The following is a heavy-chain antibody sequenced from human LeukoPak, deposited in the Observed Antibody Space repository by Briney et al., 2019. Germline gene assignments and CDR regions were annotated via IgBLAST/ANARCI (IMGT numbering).Heavy chain of an antibody. Sequence: ASVKVSCKASGYTFTGYYMQWVRQAPGQGGEWMGWVNPNSGGTNYAQKFQGRVTMTRDTAITPPYTEPSRLRSHDTAVSHCARARVKVGRITMFYWGQGTLVTVPS. D-gene: IGHD3-10*02. J-gene: IGHJ1*01. CDR3: ARARVKVGRITMFY. V-gene: IGHV1-2*02. CDR1: GYTFTGYY. CDR2: VNPNSGGT.